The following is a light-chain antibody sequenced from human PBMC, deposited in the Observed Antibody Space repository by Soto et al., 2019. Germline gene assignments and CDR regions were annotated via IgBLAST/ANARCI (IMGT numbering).Light chain of an antibody. Sequence: QSALTQPASVSGSPGESITISCTGTSSDVGGYNSVSWYQHHPGKAPKLILYDVGERPSGVSYRFSGSNSGNTASLTISGLQAADEADYFCSSFTSSMTNVFGSGTKLTVL. CDR1: SSDVGGYNS. J-gene: IGLJ1*01. CDR3: SSFTSSMTNV. V-gene: IGLV2-14*03. CDR2: DVG.